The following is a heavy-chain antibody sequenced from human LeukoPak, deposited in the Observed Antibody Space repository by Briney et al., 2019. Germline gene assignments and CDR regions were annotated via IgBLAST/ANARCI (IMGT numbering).Heavy chain of an antibody. J-gene: IGHJ4*02. CDR1: GGSISSSNYY. CDR2: IYYSGST. D-gene: IGHD1-14*01. CDR3: ARGDRLYDY. V-gene: IGHV4-39*07. Sequence: SETLSLTCTVSGGSISSSNYYWGWIRQPPGKGLEWIGSIYYSGSTYYNPSLKSRVTISVDTSKNQFSLKLSSVTAADTAVYYCARGDRLYDYWGQGTLVTVSS.